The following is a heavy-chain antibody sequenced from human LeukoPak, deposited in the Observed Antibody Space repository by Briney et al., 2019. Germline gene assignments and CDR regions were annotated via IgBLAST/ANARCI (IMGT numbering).Heavy chain of an antibody. CDR2: ISYDGSNK. J-gene: IGHJ4*02. CDR3: AILLPLDY. CDR1: GFTFSSYG. Sequence: GSLRLSCAASGFTFSSYGMHWVRQAPGKGLEWVAVISYDGSNKYYADSVKGRFTISRDNSKNTLYLQMNSLRAEDTAVYYCAILLPLDYWGQGTLVTVSS. V-gene: IGHV3-30*03.